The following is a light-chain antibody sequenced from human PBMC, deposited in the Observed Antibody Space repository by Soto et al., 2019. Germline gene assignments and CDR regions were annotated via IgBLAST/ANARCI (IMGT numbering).Light chain of an antibody. Sequence: DIQMTQSPSTLSASVGDRVTITCRASQTIVSSLAWYQHKPGKAPKLLIFDASTLQTGVSSRFSGSGFGTDFTLTISNLQPDDFATYYCQQHNDYSPVTFGQGTKLEIK. J-gene: IGKJ2*01. V-gene: IGKV1-5*01. CDR2: DAS. CDR3: QQHNDYSPVT. CDR1: QTIVSS.